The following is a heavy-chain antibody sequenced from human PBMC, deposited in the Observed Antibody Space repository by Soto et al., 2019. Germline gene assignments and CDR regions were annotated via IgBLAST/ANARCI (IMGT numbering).Heavy chain of an antibody. J-gene: IGHJ3*02. V-gene: IGHV3-74*01. CDR3: AREGLDTAGFFDI. CDR1: GFTFSTYW. CDR2: IKRDGSST. Sequence: QTGGSLRLSCAASGFTFSTYWMHWVRQAPGKGLVWVSRIKRDGSSTTYADSVKGRFTISRDNAKNTLYLQMSSLRAEDTAVYYCAREGLDTAGFFDIWGQGTMVTVSS. D-gene: IGHD6-13*01.